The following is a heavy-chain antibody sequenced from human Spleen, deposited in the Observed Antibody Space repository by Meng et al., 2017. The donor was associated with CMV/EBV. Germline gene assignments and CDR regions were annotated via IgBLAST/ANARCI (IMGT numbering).Heavy chain of an antibody. CDR1: GYTFTGHF. V-gene: IGHV1-2*02. CDR2: INPNSDDT. J-gene: IGHJ4*02. Sequence: KASGYTFTGHFMHWVRQAPGQGPEWMGWINPNSDDTQYAQKFQGRVTMTTDTSIRTVYMDLSRLKSDDTAVYYCARLLEWPSPLFDTWGQGTLVTSPQ. CDR3: ARLLEWPSPLFDT. D-gene: IGHD3-3*01.